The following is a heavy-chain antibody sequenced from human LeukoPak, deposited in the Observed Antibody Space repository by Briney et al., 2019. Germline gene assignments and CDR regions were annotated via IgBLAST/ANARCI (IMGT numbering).Heavy chain of an antibody. CDR1: GYTFTSYG. CDR3: ARAESSGYHY. Sequence: ASVKVSCKASGYTFTSYGFSWVRQAPGQGPEWMGGISVYNGNTNYAQKLQGRVTMTTDTSTSTAYMELRSLRSDDTAVYYCARAESSGYHYWGQGTLVTVSS. J-gene: IGHJ4*02. CDR2: ISVYNGNT. D-gene: IGHD3-22*01. V-gene: IGHV1-18*01.